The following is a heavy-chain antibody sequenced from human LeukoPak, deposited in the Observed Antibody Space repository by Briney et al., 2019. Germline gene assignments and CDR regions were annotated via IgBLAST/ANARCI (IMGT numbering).Heavy chain of an antibody. D-gene: IGHD2-15*01. V-gene: IGHV3-23*01. Sequence: PGGSLRLPCAASGFTFSSYAMSWVRQAPGKGLEWVSSISGSGGSTYHADSVKGRFTVSRDNSKNTLYLQMNSLKAEDTAVYYCAKEDLSGSSFYNDSWAQGPLVTVSS. J-gene: IGHJ4*02. CDR1: GFTFSSYA. CDR2: ISGSGGST. CDR3: AKEDLSGSSFYNDS.